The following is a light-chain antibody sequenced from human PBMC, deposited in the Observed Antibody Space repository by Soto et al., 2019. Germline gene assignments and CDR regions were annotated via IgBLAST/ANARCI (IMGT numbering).Light chain of an antibody. V-gene: IGKV3-11*01. J-gene: IGKJ4*01. Sequence: EIVLTQSPATLSLSPGERATLSCRASQSVSSYLAWYQQKPGQAPRLLIYVASSRATGIPARFSGSGSGTDFTLTISSLEPEEFAVYYCQQRSNWLTFGGGTKVEI. CDR1: QSVSSY. CDR3: QQRSNWLT. CDR2: VAS.